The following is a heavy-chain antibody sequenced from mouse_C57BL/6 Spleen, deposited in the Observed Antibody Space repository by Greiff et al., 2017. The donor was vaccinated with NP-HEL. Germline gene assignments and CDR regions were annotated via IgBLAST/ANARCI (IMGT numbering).Heavy chain of an antibody. Sequence: QVQLQQPGAELVRPGSSVKLSCKASGYTFTSYWMHWVKQRPIQGLEWIGNIDPSDSETHYNQKFKDKATLTVDKSSSTAYMQLSSLTSEDSAVYYCATLYYDYGRYYFDYWGQGTTLTVSS. J-gene: IGHJ2*01. V-gene: IGHV1-52*01. CDR3: ATLYYDYGRYYFDY. CDR2: IDPSDSET. CDR1: GYTFTSYW. D-gene: IGHD2-4*01.